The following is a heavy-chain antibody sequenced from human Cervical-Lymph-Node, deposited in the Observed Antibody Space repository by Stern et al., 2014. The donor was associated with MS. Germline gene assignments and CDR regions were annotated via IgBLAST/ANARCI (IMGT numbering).Heavy chain of an antibody. V-gene: IGHV4-31*03. CDR3: ARDPPSGSTP. D-gene: IGHD1-26*01. CDR1: GGSITSAYF. Sequence: VQLEESGPGLVKPSQTLSLTCTVSGGSITSAYFWSWIRQHPGMGLEWIGYIYYSGSTQYNPSLKSRVTISVDTSKNQFSLKLRSVTAADTAVYYCARDPPSGSTPWGQGTLVTVSS. J-gene: IGHJ5*02. CDR2: IYYSGST.